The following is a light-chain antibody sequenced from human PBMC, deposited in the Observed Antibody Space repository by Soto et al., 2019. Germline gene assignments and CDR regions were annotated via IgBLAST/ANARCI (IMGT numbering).Light chain of an antibody. CDR3: SSFTTDSNYV. Sequence: QSALTQHASVSGSPGQSITISCTGTSSDVGANIFVSWYQQHPGKVPKLMIYTVSSRPEGVSQRFSGSKSGNTASLTISGLQAEDEADYYCSSFTTDSNYVFGTGTKVTVL. CDR2: TVS. CDR1: SSDVGANIF. V-gene: IGLV2-14*01. J-gene: IGLJ1*01.